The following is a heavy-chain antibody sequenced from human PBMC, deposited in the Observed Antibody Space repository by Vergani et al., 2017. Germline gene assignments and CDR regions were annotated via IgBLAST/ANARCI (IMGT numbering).Heavy chain of an antibody. CDR3: ARELGYYYDSSGYSDY. CDR2: ISSSSSYI. D-gene: IGHD3-22*01. Sequence: EVQLVESGGGLVQPGGSLRLSCAASGFTFSSYSMNWVRQAPGKGLEWVSSISSSSSYIYYADSVKGRFTISRDNAKNSLYLQMNSLRAEDTAVYYCARELGYYYDSSGYSDYWGQGTLVTVSS. V-gene: IGHV3-21*01. CDR1: GFTFSSYS. J-gene: IGHJ4*02.